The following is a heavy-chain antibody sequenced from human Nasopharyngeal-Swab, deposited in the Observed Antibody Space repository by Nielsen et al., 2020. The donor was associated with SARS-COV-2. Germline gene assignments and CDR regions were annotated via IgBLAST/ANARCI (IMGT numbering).Heavy chain of an antibody. CDR2: IYSGGST. D-gene: IGHD6-13*01. Sequence: GESLKISFAASGFTVSSNYMSWVRQAPGKGLEWVSVIYSGGSTYYADSVKGRFTISRDNSKNTLYLQMNSLRAEDTAVYYCASGRGQQPRWDYYYGMDVWGQGTTVTVSS. CDR3: ASGRGQQPRWDYYYGMDV. V-gene: IGHV3-53*01. CDR1: GFTVSSNY. J-gene: IGHJ6*02.